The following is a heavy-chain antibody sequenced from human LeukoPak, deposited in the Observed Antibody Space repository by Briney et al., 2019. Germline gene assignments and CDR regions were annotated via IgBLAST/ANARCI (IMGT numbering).Heavy chain of an antibody. CDR1: GFTFSSYS. Sequence: PGGSLRLSCAASGFTFSSYSMNWVRQAPGKGLEWVSYISSSSSTIYYADSVKGRFTISRDNAKNSLYLQMNSLRAEDTAVYYCAREGRGIGSGWPYWGQGTLVTVSS. J-gene: IGHJ4*02. D-gene: IGHD6-19*01. CDR2: ISSSSSTI. V-gene: IGHV3-48*01. CDR3: AREGRGIGSGWPY.